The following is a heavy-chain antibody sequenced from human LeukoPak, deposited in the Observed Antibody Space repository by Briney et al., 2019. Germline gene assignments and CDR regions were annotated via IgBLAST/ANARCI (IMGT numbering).Heavy chain of an antibody. D-gene: IGHD6-13*01. CDR1: GYTFTGHY. Sequence: ASVKVSCKASGYTFTGHYIHWVRQAPGQGLEWMGWINPKDAATNYGQRFQGRVTMTRDTSTGTVYMELNTLRSDDTAVYYCARTLYISAAPGGFDYWGQGTLVTVSS. J-gene: IGHJ4*02. CDR2: INPKDAAT. V-gene: IGHV1-2*02. CDR3: ARTLYISAAPGGFDY.